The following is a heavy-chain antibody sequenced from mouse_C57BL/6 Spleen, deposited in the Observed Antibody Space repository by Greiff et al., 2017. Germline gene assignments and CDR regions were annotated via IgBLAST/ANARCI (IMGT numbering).Heavy chain of an antibody. CDR2: IDPEVGGT. J-gene: IGHJ2*01. CDR1: GFNFKDYY. V-gene: IGHV14-2*01. CDR3: ARYYGSRDFED. D-gene: IGHD1-1*01. Sequence: VQLQQSGAELVKPGASVKLSCTASGFNFKDYYMHWVKQRTEQGLEWIGRIDPEVGGTKYAPKFQGKATITADTSSNTAYLQLSSLTSEDTAVYYCARYYGSRDFEDRGQGATVTVSS.